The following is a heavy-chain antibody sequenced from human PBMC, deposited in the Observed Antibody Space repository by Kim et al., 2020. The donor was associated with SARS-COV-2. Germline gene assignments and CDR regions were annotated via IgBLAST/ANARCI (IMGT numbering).Heavy chain of an antibody. CDR3: ARVAGYYYGMDV. Sequence: SETLSLTCTVSGGSISSSSYYWGWIRQPPGKGLEWIGSIYYSGSTYYNPSLKSRVTISVDTSKNQFSLKLSSVTAADTAVYYCARVAGYYYGMDVWGQGTTVTVSS. CDR2: IYYSGST. CDR1: GGSISSSSYY. D-gene: IGHD6-13*01. J-gene: IGHJ6*02. V-gene: IGHV4-39*01.